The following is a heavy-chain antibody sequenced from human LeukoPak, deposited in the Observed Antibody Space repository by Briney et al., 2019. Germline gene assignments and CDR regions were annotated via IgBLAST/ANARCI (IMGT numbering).Heavy chain of an antibody. V-gene: IGHV1-8*01. CDR3: MRGSQNCASASCYNF. CDR1: GYSFTSYD. CDR2: MNPYSGNT. J-gene: IGHJ4*02. D-gene: IGHD2-2*02. Sequence: ASVKVSCEASGYSFTSYDINWVRQAAGQGLEWMRWMNPYSGNTGYAQKFQGRVTITRSTSISTAYMELGSLTSEDTAVYYCMRGSQNCASASCYNFWGQGTLVTVSS.